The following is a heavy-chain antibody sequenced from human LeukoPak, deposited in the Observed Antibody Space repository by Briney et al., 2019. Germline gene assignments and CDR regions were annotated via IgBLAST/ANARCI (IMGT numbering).Heavy chain of an antibody. J-gene: IGHJ4*02. CDR1: GGSISSSNW. CDR2: IYHSGST. Sequence: SETLSLTCAVSGGSISSSNWWSWVRQPPGKGLEWIGEIYHSGSTNYNPSLKSRVTISVDKSKNQFSLKLSSVTAADTAVYYCARVGFGGVIAGFDYWGQGTLVTVSS. V-gene: IGHV4-4*02. CDR3: ARVGFGGVIAGFDY. D-gene: IGHD3-16*02.